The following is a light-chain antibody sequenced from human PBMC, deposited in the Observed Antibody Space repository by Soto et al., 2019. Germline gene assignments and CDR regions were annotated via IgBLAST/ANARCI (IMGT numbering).Light chain of an antibody. CDR3: QQYNNYPLT. J-gene: IGKJ1*01. CDR1: QTISSW. Sequence: DIQMTQSPSTLSASVGDRVTISCRASQTISSWLAWYQQKPGKAPKLLINDASSLESGVPSRFSGSGSGTEFTLTISRLQTDDFATYYCQQYNNYPLTFGQGTKVEIK. V-gene: IGKV1-5*01. CDR2: DAS.